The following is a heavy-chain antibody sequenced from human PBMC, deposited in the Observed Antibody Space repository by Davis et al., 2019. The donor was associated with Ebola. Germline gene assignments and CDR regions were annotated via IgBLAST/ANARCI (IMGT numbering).Heavy chain of an antibody. J-gene: IGHJ4*02. CDR3: ARVNDYYDSSGYLTPGYFDY. D-gene: IGHD3-22*01. CDR1: GFTFSSYW. V-gene: IGHV3-7*01. CDR2: IKQDGSEK. Sequence: GESLKISCAASGFTFSSYWMSWVRQAPGKGLEWVANIKQDGSEKYYVDSVKGRFTISRDNAKNSLYLQMNSLRAEDTAVYYCARVNDYYDSSGYLTPGYFDYWGQGTMVTVSS.